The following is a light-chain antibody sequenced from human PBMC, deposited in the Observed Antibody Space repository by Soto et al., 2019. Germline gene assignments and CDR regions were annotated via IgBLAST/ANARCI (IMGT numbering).Light chain of an antibody. V-gene: IGKV3-15*01. Sequence: EIVMTQSPATLSVSPGERATLSCRASQSVSSNLAWYQQKPAQAPRLLLYGASTRATGIPARFSGSGSGTPFTLTTSSRQSEDFAVYYCQQYNTWPPYTFGQGTKLEIK. CDR1: QSVSSN. J-gene: IGKJ2*01. CDR3: QQYNTWPPYT. CDR2: GAS.